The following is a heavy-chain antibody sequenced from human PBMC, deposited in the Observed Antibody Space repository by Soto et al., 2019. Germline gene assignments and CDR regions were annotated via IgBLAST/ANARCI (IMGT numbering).Heavy chain of an antibody. CDR1: GFSFSDSG. J-gene: IGHJ4*02. D-gene: IGHD2-15*01. CDR2: ITSSSSHI. CDR3: ARGGGSFSY. V-gene: IGHV3-21*01. Sequence: EVQLVESGGGLVKPGGSLRLSCVASGFSFSDSGMHCVRQAPGKGLEWVSSITSSSSHISYADSVKGGFTISRDNAQKSLYLEVNSLRPEDTAVYYCARGGGSFSYWGQGTLVTVSS.